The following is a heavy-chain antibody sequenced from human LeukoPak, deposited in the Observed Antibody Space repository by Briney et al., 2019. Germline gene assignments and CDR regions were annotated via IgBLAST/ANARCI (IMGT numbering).Heavy chain of an antibody. J-gene: IGHJ4*02. CDR3: TAQGGWYIDY. CDR2: IHHEGST. CDR1: GGSISSGIR. D-gene: IGHD6-19*01. V-gene: IGHV4/OR15-8*01. Sequence: SETLSLTCGVSGGSISSGIRWSWVRQPPGKGLEWIGEIHHEGSTKYSPSLKSRVTISVDKSKNQFSLKLNSVTAADTAVYYCTAQGGWYIDYRGQGTLVTVSS.